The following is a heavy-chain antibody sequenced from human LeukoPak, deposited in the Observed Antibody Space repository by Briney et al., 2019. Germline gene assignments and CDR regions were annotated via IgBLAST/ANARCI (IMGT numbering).Heavy chain of an antibody. V-gene: IGHV3-64*01. J-gene: IGHJ4*02. D-gene: IGHD2-8*01. CDR1: GFTFSSYA. Sequence: GGSLRLSCAGSGFTFSSYAMHWVRQAPGKGLEYVLGISSNGGSTYHANSVKGRFTISRDNSKNTLYLQMGSLRAEDMAVYYCAREYCTNGVCYKRFDYWGQGTLVTASS. CDR2: ISSNGGST. CDR3: AREYCTNGVCYKRFDY.